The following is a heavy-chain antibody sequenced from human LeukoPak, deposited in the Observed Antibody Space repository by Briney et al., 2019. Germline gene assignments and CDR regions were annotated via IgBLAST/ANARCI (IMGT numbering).Heavy chain of an antibody. D-gene: IGHD3-22*01. Sequence: GGSLRLSCAASGFTFDYYGMSWVRQAPGKGLEWVSGINWNGAGTDYADSMKGRFTISRDNAKNSLYLQMNSLRAEDTALYYCARGRYYDTSGFLDYWGQGTLVTVSS. J-gene: IGHJ4*02. CDR1: GFTFDYYG. CDR2: INWNGAGT. V-gene: IGHV3-20*04. CDR3: ARGRYYDTSGFLDY.